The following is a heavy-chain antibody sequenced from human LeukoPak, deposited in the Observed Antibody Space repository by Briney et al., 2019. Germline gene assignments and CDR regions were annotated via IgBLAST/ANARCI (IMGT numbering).Heavy chain of an antibody. CDR1: GFTVSSNY. CDR2: IYSGGST. V-gene: IGHV3-66*01. J-gene: IGHJ6*02. Sequence: GGSLRLSCAASGFTVSSNYMSWVRQAPGKGLEWVSVIYSGGSTYYADSVKGRFTISRDNSKNTLYLQMNSLRAEDTAVYYCAGTAVVYYYYYGMDVWGQGTTVTVSS. CDR3: AGTAVVYYYYYGMDV. D-gene: IGHD5-18*01.